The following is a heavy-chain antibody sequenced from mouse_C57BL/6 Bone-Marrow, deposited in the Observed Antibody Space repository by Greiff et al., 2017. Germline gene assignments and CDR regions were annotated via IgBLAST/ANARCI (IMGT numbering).Heavy chain of an antibody. D-gene: IGHD1-1*01. Sequence: DVMLVESGGGLVQPGGSLKLSCAASGFTFSDYGMAWVRQAPRKGPEWVAFISNLAYSIYYADTVTGRFTISRENAKNTLYLEMSSRRSEDTAMYYCARLNYGNAMDYWGQGTSVTVSS. CDR3: ARLNYGNAMDY. J-gene: IGHJ4*01. V-gene: IGHV5-15*01. CDR2: ISNLAYSI. CDR1: GFTFSDYG.